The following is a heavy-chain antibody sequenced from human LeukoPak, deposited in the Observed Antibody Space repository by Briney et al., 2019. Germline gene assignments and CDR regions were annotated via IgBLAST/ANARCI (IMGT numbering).Heavy chain of an antibody. CDR2: AYYRSEWYH. Sequence: SHTDTLLCSLCIHLDSLCNALGKSSSQSPSRGLEWLGRAYYRSEWYHDYAVSEKSRITINPDTSKNQFSLQLNSVTPEDTAVYYCARTSQFHYLDLWGRGTLVTVSS. CDR3: ARTSQFHYLDL. CDR1: IHLDSLCNAL. J-gene: IGHJ2*01. D-gene: IGHD2-2*01. V-gene: IGHV6-1*01.